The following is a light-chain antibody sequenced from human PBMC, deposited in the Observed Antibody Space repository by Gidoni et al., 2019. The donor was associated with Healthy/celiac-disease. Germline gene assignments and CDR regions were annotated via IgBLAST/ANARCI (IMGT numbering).Light chain of an antibody. V-gene: IGLV3-19*01. CDR3: NSRDSSGNHVV. J-gene: IGLJ2*01. CDR2: GKN. Sequence: YASWYQQKPGQAPVLGIYGKNNRPSGIPDRFSGSSSGNTASLTITVAQAEDEADYYCNSRDSSGNHVVFGGWTKLPVL. CDR1: Y.